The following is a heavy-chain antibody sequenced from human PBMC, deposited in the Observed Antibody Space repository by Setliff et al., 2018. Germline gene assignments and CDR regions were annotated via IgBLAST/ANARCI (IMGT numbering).Heavy chain of an antibody. CDR1: GYTFTGYY. Sequence: RASVKVSCKASGYTFTGYYMHWVRQAPGQGLEWMGWINPNSGGTNYAQKFQGRVTMTRDTSTSTAYMELSRLRSDDTAVYYCARGGGSSSWYDAFDIWGQGTMVTVSS. D-gene: IGHD6-13*01. CDR3: ARGGGSSSWYDAFDI. J-gene: IGHJ3*02. CDR2: INPNSGGT. V-gene: IGHV1-2*02.